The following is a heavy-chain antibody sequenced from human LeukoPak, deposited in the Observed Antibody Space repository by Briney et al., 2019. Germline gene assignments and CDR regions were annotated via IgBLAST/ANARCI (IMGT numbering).Heavy chain of an antibody. D-gene: IGHD2-8*01. V-gene: IGHV4-4*07. CDR1: GGSISSYY. Sequence: PSETLSLTCTVSGGSISSYYWSWIRQPAGKGLEWIGRIYTSGSTNYNSSLKSRVTMSVDTSKNQFSLKLSSVTAADTAVYCATGETYDYWYFDLWGRGTLVTVSS. CDR3: ATGETYDYWYFDL. J-gene: IGHJ2*01. CDR2: IYTSGST.